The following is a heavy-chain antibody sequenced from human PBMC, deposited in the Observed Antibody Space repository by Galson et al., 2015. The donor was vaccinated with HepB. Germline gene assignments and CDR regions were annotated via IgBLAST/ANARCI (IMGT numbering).Heavy chain of an antibody. CDR1: GYTFTSYA. Sequence: SVKVSCKASGYTFTSYAMHWVRQAPGQRLEWMGWINAGNGNTKYSQKFQGRVTITRDTSASTAYMELSSLRSEDTAVYYCARGLTMVRGVIIGYWGQGTLVTVSS. V-gene: IGHV1-3*01. J-gene: IGHJ4*02. CDR3: ARGLTMVRGVIIGY. D-gene: IGHD3-10*01. CDR2: INAGNGNT.